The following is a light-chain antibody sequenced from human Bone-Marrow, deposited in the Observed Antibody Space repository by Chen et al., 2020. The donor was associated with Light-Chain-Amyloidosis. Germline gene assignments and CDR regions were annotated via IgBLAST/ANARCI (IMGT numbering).Light chain of an antibody. J-gene: IGLJ2*01. V-gene: IGLV2-14*03. CDR1: SSDVGGYNY. CDR2: DVT. Sequence: QSALTQPASVSGSPGQSITIPCTGTSSDVGGYNYVSWYQQHPGKAPKLMIYDVTNRPSGVSNRFSGSKSGYTASLTISGLQADDEADYYCTSYTSSSTLVFGGGTKLTVL. CDR3: TSYTSSSTLV.